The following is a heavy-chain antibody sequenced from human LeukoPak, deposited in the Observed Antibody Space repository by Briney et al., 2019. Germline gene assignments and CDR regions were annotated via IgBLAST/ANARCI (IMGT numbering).Heavy chain of an antibody. D-gene: IGHD5-12*01. CDR2: ISISSSYI. CDR3: ARAGRRDGYPFDI. J-gene: IGHJ3*02. CDR1: GFTFSSYS. V-gene: IGHV3-21*01. Sequence: GGSLRLSCAASGFTFSSYSMNWVRHAPGKGLEWVSSISISSSYIYYADSVKGRLTISRENAKNSLYLQMNSLRAEDTAVYYCARAGRRDGYPFDIWGQGTMVTVSS.